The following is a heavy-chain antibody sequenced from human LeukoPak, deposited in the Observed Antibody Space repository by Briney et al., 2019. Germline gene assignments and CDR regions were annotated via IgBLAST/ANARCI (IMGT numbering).Heavy chain of an antibody. V-gene: IGHV3-15*01. CDR3: TRRAKYTNWFDP. D-gene: IGHD5-18*01. CDR1: GFTFSNAW. Sequence: GGSLRLSCAASGFTFSNAWMSWVRQAPGKGLEWVGRIKSKTDGGTTDYAAPVKGRFTISRDDSKNTLYLQMNSLKTEDTAVYYCTRRAKYTNWFDPWGQGTLVTVSS. J-gene: IGHJ5*02. CDR2: IKSKTDGGTT.